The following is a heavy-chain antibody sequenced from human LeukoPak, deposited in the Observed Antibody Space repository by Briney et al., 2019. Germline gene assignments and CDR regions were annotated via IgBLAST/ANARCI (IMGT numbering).Heavy chain of an antibody. CDR1: GDNVSGNRAA. CDR3: ARDLSGIFDP. J-gene: IGHJ5*02. CDR2: TFYRSKWYS. D-gene: IGHD3-10*01. Sequence: SQTLSLTCAISGDNVSGNRAAWNWIRQSPSRGLEWLGRTFYRSKWYSDYAVSAKSRITINPDTSKNQFSLQMNSVTPDDTAVYYCARDLSGIFDPWGQGTLVTVSS. V-gene: IGHV6-1*01.